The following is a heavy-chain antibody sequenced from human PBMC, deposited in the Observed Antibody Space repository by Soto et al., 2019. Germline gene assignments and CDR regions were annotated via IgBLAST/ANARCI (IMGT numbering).Heavy chain of an antibody. CDR2: ISYDGSNK. CDR1: GFTFSSYG. J-gene: IGHJ4*02. Sequence: QPGGSLRLSCAASGFTFSSYGMHWVRQAPGKGLEWVAVISYDGSNKYYADSVKGRFTISRDNSKNTLYLQMNSLRAEDTAVYYCAKDQYSGSYNRPQLFDYWGQGTLVTVSS. CDR3: AKDQYSGSYNRPQLFDY. V-gene: IGHV3-30*18. D-gene: IGHD1-26*01.